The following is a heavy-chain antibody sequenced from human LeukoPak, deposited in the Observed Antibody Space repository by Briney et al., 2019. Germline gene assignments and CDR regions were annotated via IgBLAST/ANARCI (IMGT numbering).Heavy chain of an antibody. Sequence: GGSVSLSCAPSGFPFSSYRKQWFRQATGKGLGWVARINSDGSSTNYADSVKGRFTISRDNAKSTLYLQKNSLRAEDTAVYYCARLTPPFDYWGPGTLVTVSS. CDR3: ARLTPPFDY. CDR2: INSDGSST. V-gene: IGHV3-74*01. CDR1: GFPFSSYR. J-gene: IGHJ4*02. D-gene: IGHD3-16*01.